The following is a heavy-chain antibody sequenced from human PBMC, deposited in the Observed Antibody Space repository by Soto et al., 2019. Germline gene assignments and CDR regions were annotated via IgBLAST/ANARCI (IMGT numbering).Heavy chain of an antibody. CDR3: ARDSKRGYSGYDKLDY. J-gene: IGHJ4*02. CDR2: IDYSGST. Sequence: SETLSLTCSISGGSISRYYWSWIRQPPGKGLEWIGYIDYSGSTNYNPSLKSRVTISVDTSKNQFSLKLSSVTAADTAVYYCARDSKRGYSGYDKLDYWGQGTLVTVSS. CDR1: GGSISRYY. V-gene: IGHV4-59*01. D-gene: IGHD5-12*01.